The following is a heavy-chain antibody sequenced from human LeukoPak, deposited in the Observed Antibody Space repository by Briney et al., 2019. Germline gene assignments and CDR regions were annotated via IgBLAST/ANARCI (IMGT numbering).Heavy chain of an antibody. CDR3: ARGQEFDDGVFDS. D-gene: IGHD1-1*01. J-gene: IGHJ4*02. CDR2: IRSNGATA. CDR1: GFSFSRFA. Sequence: GGSLRLSCAASGFSFSRFAMTWVRQAPGKGLEWVSTIRSNGATASNADSVKGRVTISRDNSKNTVYLQENSLRVEDTAIYYCARGQEFDDGVFDSWGQGTLVTVSS. V-gene: IGHV3-23*01.